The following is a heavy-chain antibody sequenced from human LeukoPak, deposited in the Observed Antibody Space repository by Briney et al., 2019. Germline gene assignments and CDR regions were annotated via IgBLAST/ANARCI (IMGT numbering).Heavy chain of an antibody. V-gene: IGHV3-30-3*01. CDR1: GFTFSSYA. CDR3: ARDGAGHYDYAGYFEY. CDR2: ISHDGSNK. D-gene: IGHD3-16*01. J-gene: IGHJ4*02. Sequence: PGGSLRLSCAASGFTFSSYAMHWVRQAPGKGLEWVALISHDGSNKYYTDSVKGRFTISRDYSKSTLFLQMNSLRREDTALYFCARDGAGHYDYAGYFEYWGQGTLVIVSS.